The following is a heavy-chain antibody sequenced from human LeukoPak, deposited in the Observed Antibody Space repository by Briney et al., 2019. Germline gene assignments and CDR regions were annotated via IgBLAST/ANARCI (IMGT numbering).Heavy chain of an antibody. J-gene: IGHJ4*02. CDR1: GFNFDDYA. V-gene: IGHV3-9*01. CDR2: ISWNSGTI. Sequence: PGRSLRLSCAASGFNFDDYAMYWVRQVPGKGLEWVSGISWNSGTIGYADSVKGRFTISRDNAKNSLFLQMNSLRAEDTALYYCAKDIELYYDSGSYYNVGAGFDCWGQGTLVTVSS. CDR3: AKDIELYYDSGSYYNVGAGFDC. D-gene: IGHD3-10*01.